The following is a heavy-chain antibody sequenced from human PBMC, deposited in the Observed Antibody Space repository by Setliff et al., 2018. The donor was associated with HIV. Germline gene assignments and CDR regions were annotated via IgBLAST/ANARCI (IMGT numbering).Heavy chain of an antibody. CDR2: IYSTGGT. D-gene: IGHD5-18*01. J-gene: IGHJ4*02. CDR1: GGSIGSTSFY. V-gene: IGHV4-61*01. Sequence: SETLSLTCIVSGGSIGSTSFYWSWIRQPPGKGLEWIGYIYSTGGTHYNPSLRSRVIISMDTSKNQFSLKLSSVTAADTAVYYCARDRYTYAYLDYWGQGTLVTVSS. CDR3: ARDRYTYAYLDY.